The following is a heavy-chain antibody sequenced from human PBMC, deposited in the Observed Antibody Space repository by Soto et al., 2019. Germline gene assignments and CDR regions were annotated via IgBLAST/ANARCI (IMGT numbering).Heavy chain of an antibody. V-gene: IGHV4-59*01. CDR1: GGSISGYY. J-gene: IGHJ4*02. CDR3: ARGQSNSAWALFDY. Sequence: PSETLSLTCTVSGGSISGYYWSWIRQPPGKGPEWIGYIYYSGSTNYNPSLKSRITISVDTSKNQFSLKLTSVTAADTAVYYCARGQSNSAWALFDYWGQGTLVTVS. CDR2: IYYSGST. D-gene: IGHD6-19*01.